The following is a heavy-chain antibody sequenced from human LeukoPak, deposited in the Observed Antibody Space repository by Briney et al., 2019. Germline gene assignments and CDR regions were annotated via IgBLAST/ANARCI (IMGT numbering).Heavy chain of an antibody. J-gene: IGHJ4*02. D-gene: IGHD3-10*01. V-gene: IGHV4-34*01. CDR2: INHSGST. Sequence: SETLSLTCTISGGSISSYYWSWIRQPPGKGLEWIGEINHSGSTNYNPSLKSRVTISVDTSKNQFSLKLSSVTAADTAVYYCARATPGGGSAFHLWFGESYYFDYWGQGTLVTVSS. CDR1: GGSISSYY. CDR3: ARATPGGGSAFHLWFGESYYFDY.